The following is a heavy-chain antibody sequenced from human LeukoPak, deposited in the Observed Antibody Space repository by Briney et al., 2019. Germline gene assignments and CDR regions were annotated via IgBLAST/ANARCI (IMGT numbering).Heavy chain of an antibody. J-gene: IGHJ4*02. CDR3: ARRGIRDAYNYADY. V-gene: IGHV5-51*01. D-gene: IGHD5-24*01. Sequence: GESLQISCKASRYSFTTHWIGWVRQMPGKGLEWMGIIYGGDSDTRYSPSFQGQVTMSADKSTTTAYLQWSSLRASDSGIYFCARRGIRDAYNYADYWGQGTLVTVSS. CDR2: IYGGDSDT. CDR1: RYSFTTHW.